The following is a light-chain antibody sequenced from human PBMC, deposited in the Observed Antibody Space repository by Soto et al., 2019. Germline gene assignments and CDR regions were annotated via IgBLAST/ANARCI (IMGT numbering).Light chain of an antibody. CDR1: QTISSW. CDR2: KAS. V-gene: IGKV1-5*03. CDR3: QHYNSHSEA. Sequence: EIKVTNPASTMTGSVGDRVTITCRASQTISSWLAWYQQKPGKAPKLLIYKASTLKSGVPSRFSGSGSGTEFTLTISSLQPDDFATYYCQHYNSHSEAFGQGTKVDIK. J-gene: IGKJ1*01.